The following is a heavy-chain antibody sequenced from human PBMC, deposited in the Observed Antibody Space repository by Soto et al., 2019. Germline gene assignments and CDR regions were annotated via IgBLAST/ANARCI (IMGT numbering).Heavy chain of an antibody. V-gene: IGHV4-59*01. J-gene: IGHJ4*02. CDR1: SGSISSYL. CDR3: ARGWSSSWPY. CDR2: QYDTGST. D-gene: IGHD6-13*01. Sequence: PSETLSLTCTLSSGSISSYLWSWIRQAPGKGLEWIAFQYDTGSTNYNPSLQGRVSISVDASKNQISLTVNSVTAADTAVYYCARGWSSSWPYWGQGILVTVSS.